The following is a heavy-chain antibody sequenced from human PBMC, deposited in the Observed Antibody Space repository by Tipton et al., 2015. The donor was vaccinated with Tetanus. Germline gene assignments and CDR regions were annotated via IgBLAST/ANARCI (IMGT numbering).Heavy chain of an antibody. CDR3: ARDLADLGYCSGGSCAWDY. Sequence: SLRFSCAASGFTFSSYAMHWVRQAPGKGLEWVAVISYDGSNKYYADSVKGRFTISRDNSQNTLYLQMNSLRAEDTAVYYCARDLADLGYCSGGSCAWDYWGQGTLVTVSS. CDR1: GFTFSSYA. J-gene: IGHJ4*02. D-gene: IGHD2-15*01. CDR2: ISYDGSNK. V-gene: IGHV3-30-3*01.